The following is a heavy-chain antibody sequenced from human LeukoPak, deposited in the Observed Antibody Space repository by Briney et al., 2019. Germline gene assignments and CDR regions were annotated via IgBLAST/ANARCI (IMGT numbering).Heavy chain of an antibody. CDR2: IYSGGDT. Sequence: GGSLRLSCAASGFTVSGNYMSWVRQAPGRGLECVAAIYSGGDTYYSDSVKGRSTFSRDKSKNTAYLQMNSLRAEDTAVYYCARDWDNGRAERPAWGQGTRATVSA. V-gene: IGHV3-53*01. CDR1: GFTVSGNY. CDR3: ARDWDNGRAERPA. D-gene: IGHD2-8*01. J-gene: IGHJ5*02.